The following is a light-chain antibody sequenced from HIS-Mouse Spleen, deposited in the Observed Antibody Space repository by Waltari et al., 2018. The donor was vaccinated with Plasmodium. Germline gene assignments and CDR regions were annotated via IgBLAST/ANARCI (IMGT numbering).Light chain of an antibody. CDR1: SLRSYY. J-gene: IGLJ2*01. CDR3: NSRDSSGNHVV. Sequence: SSELTQDPAVSVALGQTVRITCQGDSLRSYYASWYQQKPGQAPVLVIYGKNNRPSGIPDRFSGSSSGNPASLTIAGARAEDEADYYCNSRDSSGNHVVFGGGTKLTVL. V-gene: IGLV3-19*01. CDR2: GKN.